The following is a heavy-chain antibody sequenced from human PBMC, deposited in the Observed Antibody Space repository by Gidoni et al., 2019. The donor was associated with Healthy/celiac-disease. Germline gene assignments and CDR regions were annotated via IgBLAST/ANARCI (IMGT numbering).Heavy chain of an antibody. CDR1: GYTFTYYY. V-gene: IGHV1-46*01. CDR3: ARGWDTGKFDY. D-gene: IGHD1-26*01. Sequence: QVQLVQSGTEIRKPGASVKVSCKASGYTFTYYYMHWVRQAPGQGLEWMGVINPESATTTYAQKCQGRVTMTRDTSTSTVYMEMSSLRSDDTALYYCARGWDTGKFDYWGQGTLVTVSS. J-gene: IGHJ4*02. CDR2: INPESATT.